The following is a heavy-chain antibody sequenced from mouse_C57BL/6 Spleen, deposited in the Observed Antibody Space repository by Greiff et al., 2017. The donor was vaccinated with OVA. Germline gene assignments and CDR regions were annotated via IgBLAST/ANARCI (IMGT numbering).Heavy chain of an antibody. D-gene: IGHD4-1*01. Sequence: VQLQQSGPELVKPGASVKISCKASGYAFSSSWMNWVKQRPGKGLEWIGRIYPGDGDTNYNGKFKGKATLTADKSSSTAYMQLSSLTSEDSAVYFCARGRELGGAMDYWGQGTSVTVSS. J-gene: IGHJ4*01. CDR2: IYPGDGDT. CDR1: GYAFSSSW. CDR3: ARGRELGGAMDY. V-gene: IGHV1-82*01.